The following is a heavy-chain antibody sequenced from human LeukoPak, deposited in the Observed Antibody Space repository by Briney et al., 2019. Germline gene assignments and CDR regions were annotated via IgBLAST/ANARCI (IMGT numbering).Heavy chain of an antibody. CDR3: ARDLYSDSSGYYEN. CDR1: GYTFTSYG. J-gene: IGHJ4*02. CDR2: ISAYNGNT. V-gene: IGHV1-18*01. D-gene: IGHD3-22*01. Sequence: GASVKVSCKASGYTFTSYGISWVRQAPGQGLEWMGWISAYNGNTNYAQKLQGRVPMTKDTSTSTAYMELRSPRSDDTAVYYCARDLYSDSSGYYENWGQGTLVTVSS.